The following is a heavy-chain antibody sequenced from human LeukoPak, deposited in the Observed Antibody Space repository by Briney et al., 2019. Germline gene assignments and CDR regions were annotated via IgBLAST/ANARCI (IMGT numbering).Heavy chain of an antibody. CDR1: GGSFSGYY. CDR2: INHSGSI. Sequence: SETLSLTCAVYGGSFSGYYWSWIRQPPGKGLEWIGEINHSGSINYNPSLKSRVTISVDTSKNQFSLKLSSVTAADTAVYYCAREGSYYYGSGSYNPFDYWGQGTLVTVSS. CDR3: AREGSYYYGSGSYNPFDY. V-gene: IGHV4-34*01. D-gene: IGHD3-10*01. J-gene: IGHJ4*02.